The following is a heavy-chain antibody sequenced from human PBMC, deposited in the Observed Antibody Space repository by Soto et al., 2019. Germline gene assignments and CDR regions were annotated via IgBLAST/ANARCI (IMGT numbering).Heavy chain of an antibody. D-gene: IGHD2-21*02. Sequence: EVQLVESGGALVQPGGSLRLSCAASGFTLASGFIFSSYRMNWVRQAPGKGLEWVSYISFSSSSIYYADSVKGRFTISRDNAKNSLYLQMNSLRAEDTAVYYCARGPYGGDSGLDYWGQGTLVIVSS. CDR1: GFIFSSYR. CDR2: ISFSSSSI. J-gene: IGHJ4*02. CDR3: ARGPYGGDSGLDY. V-gene: IGHV3-48*01.